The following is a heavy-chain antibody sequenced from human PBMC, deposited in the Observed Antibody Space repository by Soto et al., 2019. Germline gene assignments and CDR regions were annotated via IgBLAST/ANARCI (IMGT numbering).Heavy chain of an antibody. CDR3: ARDPTHYDILTGYSPLYYYSGMDV. V-gene: IGHV6-1*01. Sequence: PSQTLSLTCAISGDSVSSNSAAWNWIRQSPSRGLEWLGRTYYRSKWYNDYAVSVKSRITINPDTSKNQFSLQLNSVTPEDTAVYYCARDPTHYDILTGYSPLYYYSGMDVWGQGTTVTVSS. CDR1: GDSVSSNSAA. J-gene: IGHJ6*02. D-gene: IGHD3-9*01. CDR2: TYYRSKWYN.